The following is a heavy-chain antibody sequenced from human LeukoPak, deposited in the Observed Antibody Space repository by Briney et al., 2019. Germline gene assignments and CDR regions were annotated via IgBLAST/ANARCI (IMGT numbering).Heavy chain of an antibody. V-gene: IGHV4-39*01. Sequence: SETLSLTCTVSGGSISSGDYYWGWIRQPPGKGLEWIGSIYYSGSTYYNPSLKSRVTISVDTSKNQFSLKLSSVTAADTAVYYCASTTYYYDSSGEVYYFDYWGQGTLVTVSS. J-gene: IGHJ4*02. CDR2: IYYSGST. CDR3: ASTTYYYDSSGEVYYFDY. D-gene: IGHD3-22*01. CDR1: GGSISSGDYY.